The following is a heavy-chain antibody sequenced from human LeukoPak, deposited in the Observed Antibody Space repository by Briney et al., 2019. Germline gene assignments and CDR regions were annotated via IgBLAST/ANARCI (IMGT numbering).Heavy chain of an antibody. V-gene: IGHV3-72*01. D-gene: IGHD1-26*01. CDR2: IKNKANSYIT. J-gene: IGHJ4*02. CDR3: ASIRGTLGY. CDR1: GFTFSDRF. Sequence: GGSLRLSCAASGFTFSDRFMDWVRQAPGKGLEWVGRIKNKANSYITQYAASMEGRFTISRDDSKNSLYLQMSSLKTEDTAMYYCASIRGTLGYWGQGTVVTVSS.